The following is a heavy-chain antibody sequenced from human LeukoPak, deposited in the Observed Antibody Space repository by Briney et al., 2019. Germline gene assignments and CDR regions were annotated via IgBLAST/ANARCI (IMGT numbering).Heavy chain of an antibody. CDR1: GGSISSNSYF. CDR3: ARTPRIVGATPPYYFDY. CDR2: IYYSGST. Sequence: SETLSLTCTVSGGSISSNSYFWGWIRQPPGKGLEWIGSIYYSGSTYYNPSLKSRVTISVDTSKNQFSLKLSSVTAADTAVYYRARTPRIVGATPPYYFDYWGQGTLVTVSS. V-gene: IGHV4-39*01. D-gene: IGHD1-26*01. J-gene: IGHJ4*02.